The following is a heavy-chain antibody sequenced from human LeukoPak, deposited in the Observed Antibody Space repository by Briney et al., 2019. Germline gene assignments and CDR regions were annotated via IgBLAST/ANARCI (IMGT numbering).Heavy chain of an antibody. V-gene: IGHV1-69*13. D-gene: IGHD3-22*01. J-gene: IGHJ4*02. CDR1: GGTFSSYA. Sequence: SVKVSCKASGGTFSSYAISWVRQAPGQGLEWMGGIIPIFGTANYAQKFQGRVTITADESTSTAYMELSSLRSEDTAVYYCARGTEYYYDSSGYYYAFDYWGQGTPVTVSS. CDR3: ARGTEYYYDSSGYYYAFDY. CDR2: IIPIFGTA.